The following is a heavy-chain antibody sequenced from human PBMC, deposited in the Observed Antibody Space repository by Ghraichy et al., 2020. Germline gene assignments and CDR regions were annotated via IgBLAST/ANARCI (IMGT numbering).Heavy chain of an antibody. CDR1: GGSFSGYY. V-gene: IGHV4-34*01. D-gene: IGHD2-2*02. J-gene: IGHJ4*02. CDR2: INHSGST. CDR3: ARAPGEYCSSTSCYTRVDY. Sequence: SQTLSLTCAVYGGSFSGYYWSWIRQPPGKGLEWIGEINHSGSTNYNPSLKSRVTISVDTSKNQFSLKLSSVTAADTAVYYCARAPGEYCSSTSCYTRVDYWGQGTLVTVSS.